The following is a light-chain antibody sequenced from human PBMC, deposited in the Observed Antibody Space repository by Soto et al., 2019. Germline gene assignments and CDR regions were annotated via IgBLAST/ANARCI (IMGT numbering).Light chain of an antibody. CDR2: DTS. CDR3: QQYSGSPET. Sequence: EIVLTQSPGTLSLSPGERAVLSCRASQTIANIYLAWYQHKPGRPPRLLIYDTSTRATGTPDRFIGSGSGTVFPITISRLEPEDFALYYCQQYSGSPETFGPGTKVEIK. V-gene: IGKV3-20*01. J-gene: IGKJ1*01. CDR1: QTIANIY.